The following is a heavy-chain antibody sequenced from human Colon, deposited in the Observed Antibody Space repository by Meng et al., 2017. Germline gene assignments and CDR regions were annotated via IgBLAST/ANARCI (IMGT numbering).Heavy chain of an antibody. V-gene: IGHV5-51*01. Sequence: GESLKISCKGSGYSFTNFWIGWVRQMPGKGLEWMGIIYPGDSDTRYSPSFQGQVTISVDKSINTAYLQWGSLKASDTAMYYCARHSTDDPRSNFDYWDQGALVTVSS. CDR3: ARHSTDDPRSNFDY. J-gene: IGHJ4*02. D-gene: IGHD2-2*01. CDR2: IYPGDSDT. CDR1: GYSFTNFW.